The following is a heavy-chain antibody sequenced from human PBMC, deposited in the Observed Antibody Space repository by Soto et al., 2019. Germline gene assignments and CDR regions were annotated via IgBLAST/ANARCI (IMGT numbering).Heavy chain of an antibody. CDR2: VSSDGNKK. J-gene: IGHJ3*02. V-gene: IGHV3-30*03. D-gene: IGHD1-26*01. Sequence: PGGSLRLSCVASGFTFSRYGMHWVRQAPGKGLEWVAGVSSDGNKKYYGDSVKGRFTISRDNSENMLYVQMNSLRDEDTAVYYCVRDGRTSVPPPDAYDIWGQGTMVTVSS. CDR3: VRDGRTSVPPPDAYDI. CDR1: GFTFSRYG.